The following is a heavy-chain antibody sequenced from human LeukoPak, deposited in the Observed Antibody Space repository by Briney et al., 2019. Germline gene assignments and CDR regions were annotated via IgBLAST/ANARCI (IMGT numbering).Heavy chain of an antibody. J-gene: IGHJ4*02. CDR1: GGTFSSYA. D-gene: IGHD3-22*01. V-gene: IGHV1-69*04. CDR3: ARAGYYYDSSGYYYDY. Sequence: ASVKVSCKASGGTFSSYAISWVRQAPGQGLEWMGRIIPILGISNYAQKFQGRVTITADKSTSTAYMELSSLRYEDTAVYYCARAGYYYDSSGYYYDYWGQGTLVTVSS. CDR2: IIPILGIS.